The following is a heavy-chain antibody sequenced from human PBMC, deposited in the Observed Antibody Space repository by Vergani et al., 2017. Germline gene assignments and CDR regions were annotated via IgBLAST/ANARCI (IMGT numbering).Heavy chain of an antibody. Sequence: EVQLVESGGGVVRPGGSLRLSCAASGFTFDDYGMSWVRQAPGKGLEWVSGINWNGGSTCYADSVKGRFTISRDNAKNSLYLQMNSLRAEDTALYHCARATTMIVVGTRAFDVWGQGRMVTVSS. CDR1: GFTFDDYG. J-gene: IGHJ3*01. CDR3: ARATTMIVVGTRAFDV. V-gene: IGHV3-20*01. CDR2: INWNGGST. D-gene: IGHD3-22*01.